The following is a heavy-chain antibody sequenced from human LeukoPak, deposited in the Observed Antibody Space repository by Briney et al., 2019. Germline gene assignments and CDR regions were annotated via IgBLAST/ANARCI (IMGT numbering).Heavy chain of an antibody. V-gene: IGHV1-2*06. D-gene: IGHD2-15*01. Sequence: ASVKVSCKASGYTFTGYYMHWVRQAPGQGLEWMGRINPNSGGTSYAQNFQGRVTMTRDTSTSTVYMELSSLRSEDTAVYYCARVYCSRGNCYSPGDYWGQGTLVTVSS. CDR2: INPNSGGT. J-gene: IGHJ4*02. CDR1: GYTFTGYY. CDR3: ARVYCSRGNCYSPGDY.